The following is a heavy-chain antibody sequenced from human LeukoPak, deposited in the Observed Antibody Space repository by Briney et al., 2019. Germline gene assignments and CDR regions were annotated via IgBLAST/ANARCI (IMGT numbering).Heavy chain of an antibody. D-gene: IGHD3-16*02. CDR3: ARAFQSLGGLSLPDY. CDR2: IHPSTGNP. CDR1: GYTFTNYA. Sequence: ASVKGSRQGSGYTFTNYAMYWVRQAPGQGLEWVGWIHPSTGNPADAQGFTGRFVFSLDTSVSTTYLHISSLKAEDTAVYFCARAFQSLGGLSLPDYWGQGTLVTVSS. J-gene: IGHJ4*02. V-gene: IGHV7-4-1*02.